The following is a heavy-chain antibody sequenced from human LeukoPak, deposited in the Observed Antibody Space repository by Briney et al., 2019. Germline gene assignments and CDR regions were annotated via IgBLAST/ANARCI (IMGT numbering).Heavy chain of an antibody. CDR3: ARRGVPTAVHRFAFDI. V-gene: IGHV4-38-2*01. J-gene: IGHJ3*02. CDR2: IHHSGST. CDR1: GYSINNGYY. D-gene: IGHD2-2*01. Sequence: PSETLSLTCAVSGYSINNGYYWGWIRQSPGKGLEWIGSIHHSGSTYYNPSLRSRVTMSVDTSTNQFSLKLNSLTAADTAVYYCARRGVPTAVHRFAFDIWGRGTMVTVSS.